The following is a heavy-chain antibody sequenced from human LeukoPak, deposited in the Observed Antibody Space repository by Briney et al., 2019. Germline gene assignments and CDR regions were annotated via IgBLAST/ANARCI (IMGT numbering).Heavy chain of an antibody. CDR1: GGSISSYY. V-gene: IGHV4-59*01. D-gene: IGHD2-15*01. CDR2: IYYSGST. CDR3: ARSFPRIVVVVAATPDNWFDP. Sequence: PSETLSLTCTVSGGSISSYYWSWIRQPPGKGLEWMGYIYYSGSTNYNPSLKSRVTISVDTSKNQFSLKLSSVTAADTAVYYCARSFPRIVVVVAATPDNWFDPWGQGTLVTVSS. J-gene: IGHJ5*02.